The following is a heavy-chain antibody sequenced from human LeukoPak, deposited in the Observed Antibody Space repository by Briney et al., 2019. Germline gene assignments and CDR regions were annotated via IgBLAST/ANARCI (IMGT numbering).Heavy chain of an antibody. CDR1: GFTFSRSN. Sequence: GGSLRLSCAASGFTFSRSNMHWVRQAPGKGLEWVAFIRYDGSSKFYADSVKGRFTISRDNAKNTLYLQMNSLRAEDTAVYYCARGAYWFDPWGQGTLVTVSS. V-gene: IGHV3-30*02. CDR2: IRYDGSSK. J-gene: IGHJ5*02. CDR3: ARGAYWFDP.